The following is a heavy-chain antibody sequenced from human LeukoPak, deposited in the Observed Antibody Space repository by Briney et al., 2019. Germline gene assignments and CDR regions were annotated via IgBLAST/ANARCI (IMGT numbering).Heavy chain of an antibody. Sequence: GGSLRLSCAASGFTLSSYSMNWVRQAPGKGLEWVSFISSSSSYIYYADSVKGRFTISRDNAKNSLYLQMNSLRAEDTAVYYCAELGITMIGGVWGKGTTVTISS. J-gene: IGHJ6*04. V-gene: IGHV3-21*01. D-gene: IGHD3-10*02. CDR3: AELGITMIGGV. CDR2: ISSSSSYI. CDR1: GFTLSSYS.